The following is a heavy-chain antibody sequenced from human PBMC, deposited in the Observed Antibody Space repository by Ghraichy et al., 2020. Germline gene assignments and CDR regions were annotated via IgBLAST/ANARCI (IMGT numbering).Heavy chain of an antibody. CDR2: ISSSSSTI. J-gene: IGHJ4*02. D-gene: IGHD6-19*01. CDR1: GFTFSSYS. CDR3: ARVGSSGWYVKYLSDY. Sequence: LSLTCAASGFTFSSYSMNWVRQAPGKGLEWVSYISSSSSTIYYADSVKGRFTISRDNAKNSLYLQMNSLRDEDTAVYYCARVGSSGWYVKYLSDYWGQGTLVTVSS. V-gene: IGHV3-48*02.